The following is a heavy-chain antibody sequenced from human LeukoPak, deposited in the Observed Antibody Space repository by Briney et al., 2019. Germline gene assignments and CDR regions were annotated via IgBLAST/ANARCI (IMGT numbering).Heavy chain of an antibody. Sequence: GGSLRLSCAASGFTFSSYAMSWVRQAPGKGLEWVSAISGSGGSTYYANSVKGRFTISRDNSKNTLYLQMNSLRAEDTAVYYCAKVSGGWYNYYGMDVWGKGTTVTVSS. CDR3: AKVSGGWYNYYGMDV. CDR1: GFTFSSYA. D-gene: IGHD6-19*01. CDR2: ISGSGGST. V-gene: IGHV3-23*01. J-gene: IGHJ6*04.